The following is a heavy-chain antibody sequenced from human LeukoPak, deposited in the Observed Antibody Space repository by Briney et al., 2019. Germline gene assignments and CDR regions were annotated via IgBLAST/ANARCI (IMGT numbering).Heavy chain of an antibody. CDR1: GFTFSSYS. CDR3: GTDVDIVTKKDTTKKDY. V-gene: IGHV3-21*01. Sequence: PGGSLRLSCAASGFTFSSYSMNWVRQAPGKGLEWVSSISSSSSFIYYADSVKGRFTISRDNAKNSLYLQMNSLRAEDTAVYYRGTDVDIVTKKDTTKKDYWGQGTLVTVSS. D-gene: IGHD5-12*01. J-gene: IGHJ4*02. CDR2: ISSSSSFI.